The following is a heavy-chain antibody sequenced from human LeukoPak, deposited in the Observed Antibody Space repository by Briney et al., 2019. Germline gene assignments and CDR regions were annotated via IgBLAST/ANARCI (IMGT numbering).Heavy chain of an antibody. CDR3: ARDTGDPGYFDY. J-gene: IGHJ4*02. CDR1: GGTFSSYA. V-gene: IGHV1-69*05. Sequence: ASVKVSCKASGGTFSSYAISWVRQAPGQGLEWMGRIIPIFGTANYAQKFQGRVTITTDESTSTAYMELSSLRSEDTAVYYCARDTGDPGYFDYRGQGTLVTVSS. CDR2: IIPIFGTA. D-gene: IGHD7-27*01.